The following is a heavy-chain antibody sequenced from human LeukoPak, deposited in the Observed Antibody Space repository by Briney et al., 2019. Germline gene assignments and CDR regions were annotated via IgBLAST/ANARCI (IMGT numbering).Heavy chain of an antibody. Sequence: GGSLRLSCAASGFTFSSYAMSWVRQAPGKGLEWVSAISGSGGSTYYADSVEGRFTISRDNSKNTLYLQMNSLRAEDTAVYYCAKPPMVRGVIHHYFDYWGQGTLVTVSS. CDR1: GFTFSSYA. V-gene: IGHV3-23*01. D-gene: IGHD3-10*01. J-gene: IGHJ4*02. CDR2: ISGSGGST. CDR3: AKPPMVRGVIHHYFDY.